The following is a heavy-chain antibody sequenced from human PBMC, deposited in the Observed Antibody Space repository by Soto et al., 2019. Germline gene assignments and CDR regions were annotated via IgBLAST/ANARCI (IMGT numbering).Heavy chain of an antibody. Sequence: EVQLLDYGGGLVQPGGSLRLSCAASGFTFNNYAMNWVRQAPGKGLEWVATISGTGGSTYYADSVKGRFTISRDNSKNTLYLQMNSLRVEDTAVYYCAKDRLGGNFDYWGQGTQVTVSS. V-gene: IGHV3-23*01. CDR2: ISGTGGST. CDR1: GFTFNNYA. J-gene: IGHJ4*02. CDR3: AKDRLGGNFDY.